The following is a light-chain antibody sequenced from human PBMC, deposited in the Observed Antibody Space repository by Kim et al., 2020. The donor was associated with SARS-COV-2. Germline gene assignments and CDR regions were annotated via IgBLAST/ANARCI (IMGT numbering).Light chain of an antibody. CDR2: RND. CDR1: SSNIGSNT. Sequence: GQRMTFSCSGSSSNIGSNTVNWYQQLPRTAPKLLIYRNDQRPSGVPDRFSGSKSGTSASLAISGLQSEDEADYYCAAWDDSLNGVVFGGGTQLTVL. CDR3: AAWDDSLNGVV. J-gene: IGLJ2*01. V-gene: IGLV1-44*01.